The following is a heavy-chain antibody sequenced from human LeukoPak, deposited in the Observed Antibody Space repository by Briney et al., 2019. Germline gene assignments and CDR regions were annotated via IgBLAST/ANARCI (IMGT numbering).Heavy chain of an antibody. CDR3: ARESSGPDY. CDR2: ISSSGSTI. CDR1: GLTFSSYA. V-gene: IGHV3-48*04. J-gene: IGHJ4*02. D-gene: IGHD3-22*01. Sequence: GGSLRLSCAASGLTFSSYAMSWVRQSPGKGLEWVSYISSSGSTIYYADSVKGRFTISRDNAKNSLYLQMNSLRAEDTAVYYCARESSGPDYWGQGTLVTVSS.